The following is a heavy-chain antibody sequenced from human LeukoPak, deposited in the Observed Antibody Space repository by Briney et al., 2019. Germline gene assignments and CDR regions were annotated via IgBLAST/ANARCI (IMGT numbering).Heavy chain of an antibody. D-gene: IGHD6-13*01. CDR1: GFTFSSYS. CDR3: AREREQQLVVDY. V-gene: IGHV3-48*04. Sequence: GGSLRLSCEASGFTFSSYSMNWVRQAPGKGLEWVSYISSSSNTIYQADSVKGRFTISRDNAKNSLYLQMNSLRAEDTAVYYCAREREQQLVVDYWGQGTLVTVSS. CDR2: ISSSSNTI. J-gene: IGHJ4*02.